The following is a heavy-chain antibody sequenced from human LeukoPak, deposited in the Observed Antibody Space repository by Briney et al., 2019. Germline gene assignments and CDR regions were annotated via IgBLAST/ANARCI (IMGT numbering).Heavy chain of an antibody. CDR3: VRLRRNYDSSGYYYYYDY. Sequence: GGSLRLSCVASGYTFSSFSINWVRQAPGKGLEWVSSISVRSNYIYYADSVRSRFSISRDDARNSLYLQMDSLRGDDTAVYYCVRLRRNYDSSGYYYYYDYWGQGTLVTVSS. CDR2: ISVRSNYI. CDR1: GYTFSSFS. V-gene: IGHV3-21*01. D-gene: IGHD3-22*01. J-gene: IGHJ4*02.